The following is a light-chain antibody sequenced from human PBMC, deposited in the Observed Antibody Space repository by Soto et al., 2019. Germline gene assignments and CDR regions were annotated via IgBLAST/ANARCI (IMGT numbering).Light chain of an antibody. V-gene: IGLV1-36*01. CDR1: SSNMGSNA. CDR2: YDD. J-gene: IGLJ3*02. CDR3: AAWDDSLNGLV. Sequence: QSVLTQPPSVSEAPRQRVTISCSGSSSNMGSNAVSWYQQLPGKAPKLLIYYDDLLASGVSDRFSGSKSGTSASLAISGLQSEDEADSYCAAWDDSLNGLVFGGGTKLTVL.